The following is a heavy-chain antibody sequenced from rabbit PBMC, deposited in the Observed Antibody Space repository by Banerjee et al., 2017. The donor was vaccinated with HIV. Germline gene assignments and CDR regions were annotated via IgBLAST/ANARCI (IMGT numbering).Heavy chain of an antibody. J-gene: IGHJ4*01. CDR1: GIDFNNNYY. D-gene: IGHD4-1*01. V-gene: IGHV1S45*01. CDR3: ARDLAGVIGWNFDL. CDR2: IYAGSSGST. Sequence: QEQLEESGGDLVKPEGSLTLTCTASGIDFNNNYYLCWVRQAPGKGLEWIACIYAGSSGSTYYASWAKGRFTISKTSSTTVTLQMTSLTVADTATYFCARDLAGVIGWNFDLWGQGTLVTVS.